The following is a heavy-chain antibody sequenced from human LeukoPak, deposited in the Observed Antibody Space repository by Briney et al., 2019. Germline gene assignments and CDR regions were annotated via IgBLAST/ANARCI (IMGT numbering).Heavy chain of an antibody. D-gene: IGHD6-13*01. Sequence: ASVKVSCKASGYTFTSYYMHWVRQAPGQGLEWMGIINPSGGSTSYAQKLQGRVTMTTDTSTSTAYMELRSLSSDDTAVYYCARDQQLVRAFYYYYGMDVWGQGTTVTVSS. CDR1: GYTFTSYY. CDR3: ARDQQLVRAFYYYYGMDV. J-gene: IGHJ6*02. CDR2: INPSGGST. V-gene: IGHV1-46*01.